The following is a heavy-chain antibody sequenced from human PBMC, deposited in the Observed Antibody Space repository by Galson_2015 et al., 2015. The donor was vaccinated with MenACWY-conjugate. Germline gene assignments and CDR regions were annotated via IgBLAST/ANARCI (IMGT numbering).Heavy chain of an antibody. D-gene: IGHD3-22*01. CDR1: GGSISSSSHY. CDR2: IYYSGST. Sequence: ETLSLTCTVSGGSISSSSHYWGWIRQPPGKGLEWIGSIYYSGSTYYNPSLKSRVTISVDTSKNQFSLKLSSVTAADTAVYYCARLVDVWGQGTTVTVSS. V-gene: IGHV4-39*07. CDR3: ARLVDV. J-gene: IGHJ6*02.